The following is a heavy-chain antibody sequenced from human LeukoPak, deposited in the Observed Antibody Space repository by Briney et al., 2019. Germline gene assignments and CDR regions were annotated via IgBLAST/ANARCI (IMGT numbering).Heavy chain of an antibody. V-gene: IGHV1-69*01. Sequence: SVKVSCNASGGTFSSYAISWVRQAPGQGLEWMGGIIPIFGTANYAQKFQGRVTITADESTSTAYMELSSLRSEDTAVYYCARDGKYYYDSSGYYRDKIFDYWGQGTLVTVSS. CDR3: ARDGKYYYDSSGYYRDKIFDY. CDR2: IIPIFGTA. J-gene: IGHJ4*02. D-gene: IGHD3-22*01. CDR1: GGTFSSYA.